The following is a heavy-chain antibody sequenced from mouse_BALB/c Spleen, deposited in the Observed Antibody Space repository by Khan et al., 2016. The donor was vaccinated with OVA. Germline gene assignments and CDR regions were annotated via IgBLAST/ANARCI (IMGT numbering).Heavy chain of an antibody. V-gene: IGHV2-6-4*01. CDR2: IWGGGGT. CDR1: GFSLSRYN. Sequence: VELVESGPGLVAPSQSLSITCTVSGFSLSRYNIHWVRQPPGKGLEWLGMIWGGGGTDYNSTLKSRMSISKDNSKSQVCLKLNSLQADDTAMYYCARAYYRYDGYYAMDYWGQGTSVTVSS. D-gene: IGHD2-14*01. CDR3: ARAYYRYDGYYAMDY. J-gene: IGHJ4*01.